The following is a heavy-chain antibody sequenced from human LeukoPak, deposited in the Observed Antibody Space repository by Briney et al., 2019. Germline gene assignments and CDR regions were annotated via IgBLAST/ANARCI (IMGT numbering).Heavy chain of an antibody. CDR2: IIPIFDTA. D-gene: IGHD4-11*01. J-gene: IGHJ5*02. CDR1: GGTFSSYA. Sequence: ASVKASCKASGGTFSSYAISWVRQAPGQGLEWMGRIIPIFDTANYAQRFQGRVTITTDESTSTAYMELSSLRSEDTAVYYCARDLEGWDYSPGNWFDPWGQGTLVTVSS. V-gene: IGHV1-69*05. CDR3: ARDLEGWDYSPGNWFDP.